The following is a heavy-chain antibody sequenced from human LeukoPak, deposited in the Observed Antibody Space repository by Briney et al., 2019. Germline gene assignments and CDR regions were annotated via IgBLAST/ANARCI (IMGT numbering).Heavy chain of an antibody. CDR2: INGGGNTT. CDR3: TKGLHVAVAVADYYYFYMDV. D-gene: IGHD6-19*01. V-gene: IGHV3-23*01. CDR1: GFAFSTFA. Sequence: GGSLRLSCAASGFAFSTFAMGWVRQSSGKGLEWLSTINGGGNTTFYADSVKGRFTISRDNSKNTLYLHMDSLRPDDTAIYYCTKGLHVAVAVADYYYFYMDVWGRGTAVTASS. J-gene: IGHJ6*03.